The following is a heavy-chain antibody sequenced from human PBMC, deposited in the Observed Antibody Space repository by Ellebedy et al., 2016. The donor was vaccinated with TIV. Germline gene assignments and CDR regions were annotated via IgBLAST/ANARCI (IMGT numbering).Heavy chain of an antibody. CDR3: AKVNSIDIRTRSSDWLDP. Sequence: PGGSLRLSCGASAFTFSSSAMSWLRPTPGKGLEWVSTVSGHSASTHYADSVKGRFAGSRYNSRNTLYLQMGSLRAEDTAVYYCAKVNSIDIRTRSSDWLDPWGQGTLVTVSS. D-gene: IGHD3-10*01. J-gene: IGHJ5*02. CDR2: VSGHSAST. CDR1: AFTFSSSA. V-gene: IGHV3-23*01.